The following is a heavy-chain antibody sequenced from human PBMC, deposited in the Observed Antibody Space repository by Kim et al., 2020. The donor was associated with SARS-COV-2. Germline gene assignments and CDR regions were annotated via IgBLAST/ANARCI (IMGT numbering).Heavy chain of an antibody. CDR2: INHSGST. J-gene: IGHJ4*02. Sequence: SETLSLTCAVYGGSFSGYYWSWIRQPPGKGLEWIGEINHSGSTNYNPSLKSRVTISVDTSKNQFSLKLSSVTAADTAVYYCARRKGVILKAVGYFDYWGQGTLVTVSS. CDR1: GGSFSGYY. CDR3: ARRKGVILKAVGYFDY. D-gene: IGHD3-16*02. V-gene: IGHV4-34*01.